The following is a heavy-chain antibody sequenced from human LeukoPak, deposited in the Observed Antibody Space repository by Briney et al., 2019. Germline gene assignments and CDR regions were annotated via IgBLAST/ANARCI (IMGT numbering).Heavy chain of an antibody. V-gene: IGHV1-18*01. CDR3: ARDPSNTSGYRVYHDY. D-gene: IGHD5/OR15-5a*01. CDR1: GYTFNKYG. CDR2: ISFYNRDT. J-gene: IGHJ4*02. Sequence: ASVTVSCKASGYTFNKYGISWVRQAPGQGLEWMGWISFYNRDTRYAQKFQGRVTMTTDTSTSTVHMELRSLGSDDTAVYYCARDPSNTSGYRVYHDYWGQGALVTVSS.